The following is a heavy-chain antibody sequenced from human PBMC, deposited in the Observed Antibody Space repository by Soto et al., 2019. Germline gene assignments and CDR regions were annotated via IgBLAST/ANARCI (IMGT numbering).Heavy chain of an antibody. D-gene: IGHD3-16*01. V-gene: IGHV4-39*01. CDR1: GGSISSNSYY. Sequence: SETLSLTCTVSGGSISSNSYYWDWIRQPPGKGLEWIGSIYYSGATYYNPSLQSRVTISVDTSKNQFSLHLSSVTAADTAVYYCASPAAYDSVWGNSDGNDYWGQGTLVTVSS. CDR2: IYYSGAT. J-gene: IGHJ4*02. CDR3: ASPAAYDSVWGNSDGNDY.